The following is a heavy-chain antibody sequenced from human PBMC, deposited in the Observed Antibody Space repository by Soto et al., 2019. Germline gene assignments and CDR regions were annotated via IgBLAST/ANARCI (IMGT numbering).Heavy chain of an antibody. CDR3: ARGAQQRFLEWLLRWEMDV. D-gene: IGHD3-3*01. J-gene: IGHJ6*02. CDR1: GYTFTSYD. Sequence: QVQLVQSGAEVKKPGASVKVSCKASGYTFTSYDINWVRQATGQGLEWMGWMNPNSGNTGYAQKFQGRVTMTRNTSISTAYMELSSLRSEDTAVYYCARGAQQRFLEWLLRWEMDVWGQGTTVTVSS. V-gene: IGHV1-8*01. CDR2: MNPNSGNT.